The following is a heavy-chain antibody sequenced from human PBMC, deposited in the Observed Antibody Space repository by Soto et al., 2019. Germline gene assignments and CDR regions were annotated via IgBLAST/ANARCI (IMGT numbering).Heavy chain of an antibody. V-gene: IGHV1-18*01. J-gene: IGHJ6*02. D-gene: IGHD5-18*01. Sequence: ASVKVSCKASGYTFSNFGLSWVRQAPGQGLEWMGWISGYNGNTNSAQKFQGRVTMTTDTSTTTAYMEVRSLTSDDTAVYYCERDKGSGFGWCSSSGMEVWGQGTTVTVSS. CDR2: ISGYNGNT. CDR1: GYTFSNFG. CDR3: ERDKGSGFGWCSSSGMEV.